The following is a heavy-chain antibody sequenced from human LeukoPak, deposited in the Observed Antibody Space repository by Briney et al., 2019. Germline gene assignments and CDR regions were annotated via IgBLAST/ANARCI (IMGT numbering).Heavy chain of an antibody. Sequence: PSGTLSLTCAVSGGSISSSNWWSWVRQPPGKGLEWIGEIYHSGSTNYNPSLKSRVTISVDTSKNQFSLKLSSVTAADTAVYYCARGDIVVVPAAHYYYYYMDVWGKGTTVTISS. J-gene: IGHJ6*03. V-gene: IGHV4-4*02. D-gene: IGHD2-2*01. CDR2: IYHSGST. CDR1: GGSISSSNW. CDR3: ARGDIVVVPAAHYYYYYMDV.